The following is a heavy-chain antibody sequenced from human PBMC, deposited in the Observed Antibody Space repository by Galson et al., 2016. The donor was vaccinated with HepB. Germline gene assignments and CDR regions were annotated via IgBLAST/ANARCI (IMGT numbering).Heavy chain of an antibody. CDR1: GGSFSTSY. CDR2: INHSGST. D-gene: IGHD5-24*01. CDR3: ARDQDGDIQQRPLGY. Sequence: ETLSLTCAVYGGSFSTSYWGWVRQPPGKGLEWIGEINHSGSTNYNPSLKSRVTISVDRSKNQFSVRLTSVTAADTAVYYCARDQDGDIQQRPLGYWGQGTLVTVSS. J-gene: IGHJ4*02. V-gene: IGHV4-34*01.